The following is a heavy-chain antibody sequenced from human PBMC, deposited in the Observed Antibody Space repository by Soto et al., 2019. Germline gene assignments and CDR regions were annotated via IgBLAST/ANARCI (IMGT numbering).Heavy chain of an antibody. J-gene: IGHJ5*02. Sequence: PGESLKISCKGSGYTFTSHWIGWVRQMPGKGLEWMGIIYPGDSDTRYSPSFQGQVIISADKSITTAYLQWSSLKASDTAMYYCVRVGLVGAPSLSNAWFDTWGQGTLVTVSS. D-gene: IGHD1-26*01. CDR1: GYTFTSHW. V-gene: IGHV5-51*01. CDR3: VRVGLVGAPSLSNAWFDT. CDR2: IYPGDSDT.